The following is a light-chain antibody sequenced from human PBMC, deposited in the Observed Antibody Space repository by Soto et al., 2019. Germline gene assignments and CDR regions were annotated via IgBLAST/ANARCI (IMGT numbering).Light chain of an antibody. CDR3: QSYDSSLSGSV. J-gene: IGLJ2*01. CDR1: SSNIGTGYD. CDR2: GKS. V-gene: IGLV1-40*01. Sequence: QSVLTQPPSVSGAPGQRVTISCTGSSSNIGTGYDVHWYQQLPGTAPKLLINGKSNRPSGVPDRFSGSKSGTSASLAITGLQAEDEADYYCQSYDSSLSGSVFGGGTKLTVL.